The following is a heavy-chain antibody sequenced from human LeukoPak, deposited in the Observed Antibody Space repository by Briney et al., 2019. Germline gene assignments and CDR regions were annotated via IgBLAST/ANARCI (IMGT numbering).Heavy chain of an antibody. V-gene: IGHV4-39*01. D-gene: IGHD6-19*01. CDR3: AGQRGLGPLEDC. CDR1: GGSISSSSYY. Sequence: SETLSLTCTVSGGSISSSSYYWGWIRQPPGKGLEWIGSIYYSGSTYYNPSLKSRVTISIDTSKNQFSLKLSSVTAADTAVYYCAGQRGLGPLEDCWGQGTLVTVSS. CDR2: IYYSGST. J-gene: IGHJ4*02.